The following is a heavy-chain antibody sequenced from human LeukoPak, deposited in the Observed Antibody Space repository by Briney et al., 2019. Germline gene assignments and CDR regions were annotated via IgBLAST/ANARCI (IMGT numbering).Heavy chain of an antibody. CDR1: GYSISSGYY. V-gene: IGHV4-61*01. D-gene: IGHD6-19*01. Sequence: SETLSLTCTVSGYSISSGYYWGWIQQPPGKGLEWIGYIYYSGSTNYNPSLKSRVTISVDTSKNQFSLKLSSVTAADTAVYYCARHTVEQWLVWGQGTLVTVSS. J-gene: IGHJ4*02. CDR2: IYYSGST. CDR3: ARHTVEQWLV.